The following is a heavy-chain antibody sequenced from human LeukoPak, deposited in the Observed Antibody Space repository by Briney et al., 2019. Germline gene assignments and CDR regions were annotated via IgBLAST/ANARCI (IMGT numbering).Heavy chain of an antibody. D-gene: IGHD1-26*01. CDR1: GFTFSSYW. V-gene: IGHV3-7*01. J-gene: IGHJ4*02. CDR3: ARAGGHAASWAY. CDR2: IKQDGSEK. Sequence: GGSLRLSCAASGFTFSSYWMSWVRQAPGKGLEWVANIKQDGSEKNYVDSVKGRFTISRDNAKNSLELQMNSLRDEDTAVYYCARAGGHAASWAYWGQGTLVTVSS.